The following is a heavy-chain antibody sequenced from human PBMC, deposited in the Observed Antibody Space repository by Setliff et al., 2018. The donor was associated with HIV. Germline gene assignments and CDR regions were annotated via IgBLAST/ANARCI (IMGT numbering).Heavy chain of an antibody. CDR1: GFIFSDYW. D-gene: IGHD1-7*01. J-gene: IGHJ4*02. CDR3: VKWNYPNS. V-gene: IGHV3-7*02. Sequence: GGSLRLSCVASGFIFSDYWMSWVRQAPGKGLEWVANIKQDGSEKYYVESVKGRFSLSRDNTRRSLYLQMNSLRAEDTAVYYCVKWNYPNSWGQGTLVTVSS. CDR2: IKQDGSEK.